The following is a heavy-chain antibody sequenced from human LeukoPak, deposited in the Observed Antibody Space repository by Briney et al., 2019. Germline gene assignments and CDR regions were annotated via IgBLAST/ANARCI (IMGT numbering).Heavy chain of an antibody. CDR1: GYIFTNYW. D-gene: IGHD3-22*01. CDR3: ARQGAGASYYDPTGLPRGAFDS. Sequence: GESLKISCRASGYIFTNYWIAWVRWMPGEGLQWMGLILPGDSDTRYSPSFRGQVTISAETSTRTAYLQWTSLRASDSAIYYCARQGAGASYYDPTGLPRGAFDSWGQGTTVTVSS. V-gene: IGHV5-51*01. CDR2: ILPGDSDT. J-gene: IGHJ3*02.